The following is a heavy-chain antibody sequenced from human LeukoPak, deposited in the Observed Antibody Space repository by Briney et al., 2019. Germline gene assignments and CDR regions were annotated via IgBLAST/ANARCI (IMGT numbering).Heavy chain of an antibody. J-gene: IGHJ4*02. D-gene: IGHD4-11*01. V-gene: IGHV1-24*01. Sequence: SLTLNCKDSRYTRAESSMDWERQAPGFWLEGMGGFDPEDGETIYAQKFQGRVTMTEDTSTDTAYMELSSLRSEDTAVYYCATTTVTTPEYYFDYWGQGTLVTVSS. CDR1: RYTRAESS. CDR2: FDPEDGET. CDR3: ATTTVTTPEYYFDY.